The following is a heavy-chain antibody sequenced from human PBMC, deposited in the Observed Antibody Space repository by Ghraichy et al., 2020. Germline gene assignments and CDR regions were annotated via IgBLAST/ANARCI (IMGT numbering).Heavy chain of an antibody. Sequence: GSLRLSCTVYGGSFSDFHWSWIRQTPGDGLRWIGEIDHSRDSYYNPSLDGRFTISVDTSKSQFSLTVYSVTAADTAVYYCARGRSTDCPDWLCRRNRQSRGFEPVFWFDPWGQGTQVTVTS. CDR3: ARGRSTDCPDWLCRRNRQSRGFEPVFWFDP. CDR2: IDHSRDS. V-gene: IGHV4-34*01. CDR1: GGSFSDFH. J-gene: IGHJ5*02. D-gene: IGHD2-21*02.